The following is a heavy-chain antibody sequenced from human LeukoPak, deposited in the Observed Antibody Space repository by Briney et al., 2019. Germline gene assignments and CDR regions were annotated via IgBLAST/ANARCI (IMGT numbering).Heavy chain of an antibody. D-gene: IGHD4-17*01. CDR2: ISYDGSNK. Sequence: GRSLRLSCAASGFTFSSYVMHWVRQAPGKGLEWVAIISYDGSNKYYADSVKGRFTISRDNSKNTLYLQMNSLRAEDTAVYSCARVPSTVTTSWFDPWGQGSLVTVSS. CDR3: ARVPSTVTTSWFDP. CDR1: GFTFSSYV. V-gene: IGHV3-30*03. J-gene: IGHJ5*02.